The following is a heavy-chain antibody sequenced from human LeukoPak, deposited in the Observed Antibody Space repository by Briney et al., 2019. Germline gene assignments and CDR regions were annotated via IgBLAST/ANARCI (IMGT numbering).Heavy chain of an antibody. CDR2: INPNSGGT. J-gene: IGHJ4*02. Sequence: ASVKVSCKASGYTFTAYYMNWVRQAPGQGLEWMGWINPNSGGTNYAQKFQGRVTMTRDTSISTAYMELNRLRSDDTAVYYCSRDRDYGSGIFDYWGQGTLVTVSS. CDR1: GYTFTAYY. V-gene: IGHV1-2*02. CDR3: SRDRDYGSGIFDY. D-gene: IGHD3-10*01.